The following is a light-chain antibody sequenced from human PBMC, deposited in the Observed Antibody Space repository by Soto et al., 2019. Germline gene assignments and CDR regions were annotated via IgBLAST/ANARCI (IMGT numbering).Light chain of an antibody. CDR1: STDVGAYNY. CDR3: CSYAGSSTYV. CDR2: EVS. J-gene: IGLJ1*01. Sequence: QSVLTQPASVSGSPGQSITISCTGSSTDVGAYNYVSWYQQYPGQAPNLLIYEVSRRPSGFSHRFSGSESGITAFLTISGLQAEDEADYYCCSYAGSSTYVFGTGTKVTVL. V-gene: IGLV2-23*02.